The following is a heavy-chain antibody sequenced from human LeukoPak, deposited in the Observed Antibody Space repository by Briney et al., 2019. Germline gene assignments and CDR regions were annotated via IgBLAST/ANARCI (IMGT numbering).Heavy chain of an antibody. J-gene: IGHJ4*02. CDR2: IYSGGST. Sequence: GGSLRLSCAASGFTVSSNYMSGVRQAPGKGLEWVSVIYSGGSTYYADSVKGRFTISRDNSKNTLYLQMNSLRAEDTAVYYCARDALITMIVVGPIYYWGQGTLVTVSS. V-gene: IGHV3-53*05. CDR3: ARDALITMIVVGPIYY. CDR1: GFTVSSNY. D-gene: IGHD3-22*01.